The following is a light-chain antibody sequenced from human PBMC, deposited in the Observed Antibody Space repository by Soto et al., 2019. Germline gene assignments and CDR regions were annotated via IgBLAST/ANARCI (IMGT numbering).Light chain of an antibody. CDR3: QTWGTGIRV. Sequence: QSALTQPRSVSGSPGQSVTISCTGSSSDVGGYKYVSWYQQHPGKAPKLIIYDVIKRPSGVPDRFSGSSSGAERDLTISSLQSEDEAVYYCQTWGTGIRVFGGGTKVTVL. CDR2: DVI. V-gene: IGLV2-11*01. CDR1: SSDVGGYKY. J-gene: IGLJ2*01.